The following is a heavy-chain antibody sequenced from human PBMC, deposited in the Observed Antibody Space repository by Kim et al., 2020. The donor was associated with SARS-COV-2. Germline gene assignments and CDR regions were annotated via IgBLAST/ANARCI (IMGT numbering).Heavy chain of an antibody. V-gene: IGHV4-59*13. J-gene: IGHJ5*02. D-gene: IGHD3-22*01. CDR3: ARLIRGPWGFDL. CDR1: GVSISRYY. CDR2: VYDSGRT. Sequence: SETLSLTCTVSGVSISRYYWSWIRQPPGKGLEWIGYVYDSGRTTYNPSLKSRVPILEDTSKNHFSLDLYSVTAADTAVYFCARLIRGPWGFDLWVQGTL.